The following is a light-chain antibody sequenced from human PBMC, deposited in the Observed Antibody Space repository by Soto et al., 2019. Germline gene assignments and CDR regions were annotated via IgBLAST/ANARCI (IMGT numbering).Light chain of an antibody. CDR2: RDI. CDR3: QVWDSSTEV. Sequence: SYELTQPLSVSVALGQTARITCGGNNIGSKNVHWYQQKPGQAPVLVIYRDIYRPSGIPERFSGSNSGNTATLTISRAQAGDEADYYCQVWDSSTEVFGGGTKLTVL. CDR1: NIGSKN. J-gene: IGLJ3*02. V-gene: IGLV3-9*01.